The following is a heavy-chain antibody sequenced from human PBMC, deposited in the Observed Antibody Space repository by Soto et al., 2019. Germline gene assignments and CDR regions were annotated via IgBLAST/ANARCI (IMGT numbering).Heavy chain of an antibody. Sequence: ASVKVSCKASGYTFTSYYMHWVRQAPGQGLEWMGIINPSGGSTTYAQNFQGRVTMTRDTSTSTVYMELSSLRSEDTAIYYCAVSHSDFDDWGQGTLVTVSS. CDR2: INPSGGST. J-gene: IGHJ4*02. CDR3: AVSHSDFDD. CDR1: GYTFTSYY. D-gene: IGHD4-4*01. V-gene: IGHV1-46*01.